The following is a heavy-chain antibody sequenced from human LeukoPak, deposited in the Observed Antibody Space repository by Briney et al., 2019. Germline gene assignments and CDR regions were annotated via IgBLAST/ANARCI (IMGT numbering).Heavy chain of an antibody. CDR1: GYTFTGYY. D-gene: IGHD6-13*01. V-gene: IGHV1-2*02. CDR2: INPNSGGT. CDR3: ARGPYSSSWTDY. Sequence: ASVKVYCKASGYTFTGYYMHWVRQAPGQGLEWMGWINPNSGGTNYAQKFQGRVTMTRDTSISTAYMELSRLRSDDTAVYYCARGPYSSSWTDYWGQGTLVTVSS. J-gene: IGHJ4*02.